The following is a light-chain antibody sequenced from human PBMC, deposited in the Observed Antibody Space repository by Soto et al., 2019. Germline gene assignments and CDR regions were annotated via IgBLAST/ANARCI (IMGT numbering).Light chain of an antibody. J-gene: IGLJ1*01. CDR1: RSDVGGYNY. V-gene: IGLV2-11*01. CDR3: CLYAGSYIFV. Sequence: QSALTQPRSVSGSPGQSVTISCTGTRSDVGGYNYVSWYQQHPGKAPKLMIYDVTKRPSGVPDRFSGSKSGNTASLTISGLQSDDEADFYCCLYAGSYIFVFGTGTKVTVL. CDR2: DVT.